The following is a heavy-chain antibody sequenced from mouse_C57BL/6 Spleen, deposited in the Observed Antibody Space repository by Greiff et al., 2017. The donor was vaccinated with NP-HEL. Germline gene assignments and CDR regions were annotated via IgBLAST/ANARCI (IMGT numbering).Heavy chain of an antibody. CDR2: IYPGDGDT. Sequence: VKLQESGPELVKPGASVKISCKASGYAFSSSWMNWVKQRPGKGLEWIGRIYPGDGDTNYNGKFKGKAKLTADTSTSTAYMQLSSLTYEDSAVYFCARQGHFYDYDSSHWYVDVWGTRTTVTVSS. D-gene: IGHD2-4*01. V-gene: IGHV1-82*01. CDR1: GYAFSSSW. CDR3: ARQGHFYDYDSSHWYVDV. J-gene: IGHJ1*03.